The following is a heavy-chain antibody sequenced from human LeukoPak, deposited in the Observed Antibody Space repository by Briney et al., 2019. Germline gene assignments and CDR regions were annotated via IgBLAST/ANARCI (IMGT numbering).Heavy chain of an antibody. V-gene: IGHV4-39*02. Sequence: SETLSLTCTVSGGSISSSTYYWGWIRQPPGKGLEWIGSIHYSGSTHYSPSLKSRVTISVDRSKNHFSLKLSSVTAADTAVYYCARPGAKMTTEDCYFDLWGRGTLVTVSS. CDR3: ARPGAKMTTEDCYFDL. CDR1: GGSISSSTYY. J-gene: IGHJ2*01. D-gene: IGHD4/OR15-4a*01. CDR2: IHYSGST.